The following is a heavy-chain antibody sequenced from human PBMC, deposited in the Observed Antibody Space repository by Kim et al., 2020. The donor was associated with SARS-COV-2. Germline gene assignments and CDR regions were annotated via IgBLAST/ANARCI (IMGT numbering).Heavy chain of an antibody. V-gene: IGHV3-33*05. Sequence: GGSLRLSCAASGFTFSSYGMHWVRQAPGKGLEWVAVISYDGSNKYYADSVKGRFTISRDNSKNTLYLQMNSLRAEDTAVYYCAREGDTAMVTLHFDYWGQGTLVTVSS. CDR1: GFTFSSYG. J-gene: IGHJ4*02. CDR2: ISYDGSNK. CDR3: AREGDTAMVTLHFDY. D-gene: IGHD5-18*01.